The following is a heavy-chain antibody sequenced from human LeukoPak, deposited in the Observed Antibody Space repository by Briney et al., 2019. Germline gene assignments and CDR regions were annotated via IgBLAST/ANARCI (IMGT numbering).Heavy chain of an antibody. D-gene: IGHD6-6*01. CDR2: IWYDESNK. J-gene: IGHJ4*02. CDR1: GLTFSNYG. V-gene: IGHV3-33*01. CDR3: ASYSSSSIADY. Sequence: GGSLRLSCAASGLTFSNYGMHWVRQAPGRGLEWVRVIWYDESNKYYADSVKGRFTISRDNSKNTLSLQMNSLRAEDTAVYYCASYSSSSIADYWGQGTLVTVSS.